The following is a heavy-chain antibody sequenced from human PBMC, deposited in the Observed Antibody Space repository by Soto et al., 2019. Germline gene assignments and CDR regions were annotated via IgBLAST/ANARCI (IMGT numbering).Heavy chain of an antibody. CDR1: GYTFTSYD. Sequence: EASVKVSCKASGYTFTSYDIYWVRQATGQGXEWMGWMNPNTGNSGYAQKFQGRVTMTSDTSISTALMELSSLRSEDTAVYYCARRAETNGWNGFGADKYHFDFWGQGTLVTVSS. D-gene: IGHD1-1*01. J-gene: IGHJ4*02. CDR3: ARRAETNGWNGFGADKYHFDF. CDR2: MNPNTGNS. V-gene: IGHV1-8*01.